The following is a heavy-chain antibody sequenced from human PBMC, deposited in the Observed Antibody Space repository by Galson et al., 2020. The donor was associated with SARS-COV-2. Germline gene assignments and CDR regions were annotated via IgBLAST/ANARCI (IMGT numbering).Heavy chain of an antibody. J-gene: IGHJ4*02. D-gene: IGHD6-19*01. CDR2: ISGSGGST. CDR1: GFTFSSYA. V-gene: IGHV3-23*01. Sequence: GESLKISCAASGFTFSSYAISLVRQAPGKGLEWVSAISGSGGSTYYADSVKGRFTISRDNSKNTLYLQMNSLRAEDTAVYYCAKGAQWLVLGSYFDYWGQGTLVTVSS. CDR3: AKGAQWLVLGSYFDY.